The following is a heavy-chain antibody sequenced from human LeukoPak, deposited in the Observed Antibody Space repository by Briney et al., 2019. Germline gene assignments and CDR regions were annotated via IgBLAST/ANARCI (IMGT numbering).Heavy chain of an antibody. CDR3: AKDPFDY. V-gene: IGHV3-23*01. Sequence: GGSLRLSCGASGFTFSTNAMSWVRQAPGKGLEWVSGVSDGGGRTFYAESVKGRFTVSRDNSKNTLYLQMNSLRAEDTAVYYCAKDPFDYWGQGALVTVSS. CDR2: VSDGGGRT. J-gene: IGHJ4*02. CDR1: GFTFSTNA.